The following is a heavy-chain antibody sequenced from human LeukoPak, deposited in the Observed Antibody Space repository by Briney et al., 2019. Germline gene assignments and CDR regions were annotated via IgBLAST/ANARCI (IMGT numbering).Heavy chain of an antibody. Sequence: PGRSLRLSCAASGFTFSSYGMHWVRQAPGKGLERVAVISYDGSNKYYADSVKGRFTISRDNSKNTLYLQMNSLRAEDTAVYYCAKDRIAAAGGWFDPGGQGTLVTVSS. V-gene: IGHV3-30*18. CDR1: GFTFSSYG. CDR3: AKDRIAAAGGWFDP. D-gene: IGHD6-13*01. J-gene: IGHJ5*02. CDR2: ISYDGSNK.